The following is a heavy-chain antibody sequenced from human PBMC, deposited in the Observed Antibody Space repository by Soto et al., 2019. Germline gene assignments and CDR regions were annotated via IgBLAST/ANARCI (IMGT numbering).Heavy chain of an antibody. J-gene: IGHJ4*02. V-gene: IGHV3-74*01. CDR1: GFTFSNYW. Sequence: EVQLVESGGGLVQPGGSLRLSCAVSGFTFSNYWMHWVRQAPGKGLVWVSRINGDGSSTSYADSVKGRFTISRDNAKNMLYRQMNSLRVEDTAVYYCAVEPWNRWFDYWGQGTLVTVSS. D-gene: IGHD1-1*01. CDR2: INGDGSST. CDR3: AVEPWNRWFDY.